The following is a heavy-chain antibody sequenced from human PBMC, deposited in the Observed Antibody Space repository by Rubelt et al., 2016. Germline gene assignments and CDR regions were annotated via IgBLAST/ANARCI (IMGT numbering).Heavy chain of an antibody. CDR3: SASAPTLFPLVSCENSTSDTSRVAGGFLAPXFD. CDR2: ISGSGGST. Sequence: LVQPGGCLRLSCAASGFTFSSYAMSWVRQAPGKGLQWVSVISGSGGSTYYADSVKGRFTISRDNSKNTLYLQMNSLRAEDTAVYYWSASAPTLFPLVSCENSTSDTSRVAGGFLAPXFD. D-gene: IGHD4-23*01. V-gene: IGHV3-23*01. CDR1: GFTFSSYA. J-gene: IGHJ5*01.